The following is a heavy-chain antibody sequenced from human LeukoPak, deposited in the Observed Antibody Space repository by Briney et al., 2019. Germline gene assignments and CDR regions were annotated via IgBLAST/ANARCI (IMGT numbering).Heavy chain of an antibody. D-gene: IGHD6-19*01. J-gene: IGHJ4*02. CDR3: ARVSSGWYYFDF. V-gene: IGHV3-20*01. CDR1: GFTFDDDA. Sequence: GGSLRLSCAASGFTFDDDAMSWVRQVPGKGLEWVCGINWNGGSIGYADSVKGRFTISRDNAKNSLYLQMNSLRAADTALYHCARVSSGWYYFDFWGQGTLVTVSS. CDR2: INWNGGSI.